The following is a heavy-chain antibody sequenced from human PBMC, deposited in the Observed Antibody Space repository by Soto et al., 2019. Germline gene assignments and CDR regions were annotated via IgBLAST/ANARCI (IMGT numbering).Heavy chain of an antibody. CDR1: GFTFSNAW. V-gene: IGHV3-15*01. CDR3: TTGGITSYNYYYYYMDV. Sequence: GGSLRLSCAASGFTFSNAWMSWFRQAPGKGLEWVGRIKSKTDGGTTDYAAPVKGRFTISRDDSKNTLYLQMNSLKTEDTAVYYCTTGGITSYNYYYYYMDVWGKGTTVTVSS. D-gene: IGHD2-2*01. CDR2: IKSKTDGGTT. J-gene: IGHJ6*03.